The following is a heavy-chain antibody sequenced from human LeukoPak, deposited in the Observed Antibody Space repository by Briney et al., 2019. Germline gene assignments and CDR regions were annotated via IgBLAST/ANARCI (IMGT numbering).Heavy chain of an antibody. CDR2: IIPILGIA. CDR1: GGTFSSYA. V-gene: IGHV1-69*04. CDR3: ARDQLPVVTDY. J-gene: IGHJ4*02. Sequence: SVKVSCKASGGTFSSYAISWVRQAPGQGLEWMGRIIPILGIANYAQKFQGRVTITADKSTSTAYMELSSLRSEDTAVYYCARDQLPVVTDYWGQGTLVTVSS. D-gene: IGHD2-21*02.